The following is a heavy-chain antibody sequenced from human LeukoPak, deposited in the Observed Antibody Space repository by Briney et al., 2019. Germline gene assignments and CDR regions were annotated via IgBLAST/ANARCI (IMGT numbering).Heavy chain of an antibody. CDR2: INPNSGGT. CDR3: ARDLEYYYGSGSYYNLFDY. CDR1: GYTFTGYY. V-gene: IGHV1-2*06. D-gene: IGHD3-10*01. J-gene: IGHJ4*02. Sequence: ASVKVSCKASGYTFTGYYIHWVRQAPGQGLEWMGRINPNSGGTNYAQKFQGRVTMTRDTSISTAYMELSRLRSDDTAVYYCARDLEYYYGSGSYYNLFDYWGQGTLVTVSS.